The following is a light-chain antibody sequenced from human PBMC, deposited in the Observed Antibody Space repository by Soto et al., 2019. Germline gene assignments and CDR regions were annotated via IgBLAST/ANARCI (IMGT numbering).Light chain of an antibody. J-gene: IGLJ1*01. CDR1: SSDVGSDNV. CDR3: CSHEGGDNYG. CDR2: EAF. Sequence: QSVLTQPASVSGSPGQSITISCTGTSSDVGSDNVVSWYQHYPGKAPQLMIYEAFKRPSEVSSRFPGSRSGNTASLTISGLQAEDEADYYCCSHEGGDNYGFGTGTKVTVL. V-gene: IGLV2-23*01.